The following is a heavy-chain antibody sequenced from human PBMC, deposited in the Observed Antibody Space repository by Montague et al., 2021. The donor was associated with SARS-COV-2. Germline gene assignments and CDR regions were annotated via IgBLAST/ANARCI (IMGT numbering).Heavy chain of an antibody. CDR1: GFTFSSYS. CDR3: ARALRFLGWNHYYMDV. J-gene: IGHJ6*03. D-gene: IGHD3-3*01. V-gene: IGHV3-21*01. Sequence: SLRLSCAASGFTFSSYSMNWVRQAPGKGLEWVSSIVVSDTYIYYADSVKGRFTISRDNGKNSLCLQMNSLRAEDTAVYYCARALRFLGWNHYYMDVWGKGTTVTVSS. CDR2: IVVSDTYI.